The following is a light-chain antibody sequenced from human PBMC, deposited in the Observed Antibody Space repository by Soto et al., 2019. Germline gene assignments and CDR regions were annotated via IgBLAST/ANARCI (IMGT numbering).Light chain of an antibody. V-gene: IGLV1-44*01. CDR2: SND. CDR3: AACDGSLNGWV. CDR1: SSNIGSNT. Sequence: QSVLTQAPSASGTPGQRVTISCSGSSSNIGSNTVSWYQQVPGTAPKLLIYSNDQRPSGVPDRFSGSKSGTSASLAIGGLQSEDEADYYCAACDGSLNGWVFGGGTKVTVL. J-gene: IGLJ2*01.